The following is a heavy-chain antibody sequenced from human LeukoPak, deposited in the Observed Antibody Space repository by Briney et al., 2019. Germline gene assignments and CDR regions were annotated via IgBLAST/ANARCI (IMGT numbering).Heavy chain of an antibody. CDR3: ARDKALNC. CDR2: ISGGGGST. J-gene: IGHJ4*02. V-gene: IGHV3-23*01. CDR1: GFTFSSYA. Sequence: PGGSLRLSCAASGFTFSSYAMSWVRQAPGKGLEWVSAISGGGGSTYYADSVKGRFTISRDNAKNSLFLQMNSLRAEDTAVYFCARDKALNCWGQGTPVTVSS.